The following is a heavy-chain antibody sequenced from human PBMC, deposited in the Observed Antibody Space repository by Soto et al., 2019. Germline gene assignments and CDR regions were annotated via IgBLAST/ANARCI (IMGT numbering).Heavy chain of an antibody. D-gene: IGHD3-3*01. Sequence: PSETLSLTCTVSGGSISSGGYYWSWIRQHPGKGLEWIGYIYYSGSTYYNPSLRSRVTISVDTSKNQFSLKLSSVTAADTAVYYCARDQVPFDITIFGVVIPPGPDYGMDVWGQGTTVTVSS. CDR2: IYYSGST. J-gene: IGHJ6*02. V-gene: IGHV4-31*03. CDR3: ARDQVPFDITIFGVVIPPGPDYGMDV. CDR1: GGSISSGGYY.